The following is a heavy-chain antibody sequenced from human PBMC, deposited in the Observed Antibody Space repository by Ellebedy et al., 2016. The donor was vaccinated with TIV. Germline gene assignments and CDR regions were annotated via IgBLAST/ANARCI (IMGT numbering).Heavy chain of an antibody. CDR2: IYYTGST. CDR3: ATWFGELLYVRWFDP. J-gene: IGHJ5*02. Sequence: SETLSLTCTVSGGSISRSSYYWGWIRPPPGKGLEWIGSIYYTGSTDYNPSLKSRVTISADTPKNHFSLRLTSVTAADTAVYYCATWFGELLYVRWFDPWGQGTLVTVSS. D-gene: IGHD3-10*01. V-gene: IGHV4-39*01. CDR1: GGSISRSSYY.